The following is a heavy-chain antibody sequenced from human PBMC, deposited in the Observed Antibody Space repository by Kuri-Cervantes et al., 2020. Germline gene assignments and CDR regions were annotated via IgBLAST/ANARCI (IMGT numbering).Heavy chain of an antibody. Sequence: GGSLRLSCAVSGGSISSSNWWSWVRQPPGKGLEWVSGINEGGGSTYHADSVQGRFTISRDNSKNTLYLQMNSLRAADTAIYYCAKDQVGEHRPIDSWGQGILVTVSS. V-gene: IGHV3-23*01. J-gene: IGHJ5*01. CDR3: AKDQVGEHRPIDS. CDR2: INEGGGST. CDR1: GGSISSSN. D-gene: IGHD2-21*01.